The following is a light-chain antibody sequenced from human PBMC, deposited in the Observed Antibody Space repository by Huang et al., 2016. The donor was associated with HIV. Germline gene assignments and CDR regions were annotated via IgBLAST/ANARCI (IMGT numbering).Light chain of an antibody. J-gene: IGKJ4*01. CDR3: QQYDNWPLT. Sequence: ERVMTPSPATVSLSPGERATLSCRASLSVSTNLAWYQQRPGQAPRLLIYGASTRATGIPARFSGGGSGAEFTLTISSLQSEDFAVYYCQQYDNWPLTFGGGTKVQIK. V-gene: IGKV3-15*01. CDR1: LSVSTN. CDR2: GAS.